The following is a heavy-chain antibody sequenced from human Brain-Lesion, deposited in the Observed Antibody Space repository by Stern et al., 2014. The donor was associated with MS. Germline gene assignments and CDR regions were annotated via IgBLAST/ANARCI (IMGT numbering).Heavy chain of an antibody. Sequence: DQLVESGPGLVKPSQTLSLSCTVSGGSISSGGYYWSWIRQPAGKGLEWIGRIFNSGSTSYNPSPKSRVTISIDTSKNQFSLRLNSMTAADTAVYYCARGRVVPGFQYYATDVWGQGTTVIVSS. CDR2: IFNSGST. J-gene: IGHJ6*02. CDR3: ARGRVVPGFQYYATDV. V-gene: IGHV4-61*02. D-gene: IGHD2-2*01. CDR1: GGSISSGGYY.